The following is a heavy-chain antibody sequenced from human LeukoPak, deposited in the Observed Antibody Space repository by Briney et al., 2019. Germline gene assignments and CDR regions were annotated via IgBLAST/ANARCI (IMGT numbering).Heavy chain of an antibody. CDR3: AKDFRIGYSAHFDY. CDR1: GFTFRSHA. D-gene: IGHD2-21*01. V-gene: IGHV3-23*01. J-gene: IGHJ4*02. CDR2: IYENGGTT. Sequence: GGSLRLSCVGSGFTFRSHAMSWVRQAPEKGLEFVSGIYENGGTTYYADSVKGRFSISRDNSRNTLYLQMDSLRGEDTAVYYCAKDFRIGYSAHFDYWGQGALVTVSS.